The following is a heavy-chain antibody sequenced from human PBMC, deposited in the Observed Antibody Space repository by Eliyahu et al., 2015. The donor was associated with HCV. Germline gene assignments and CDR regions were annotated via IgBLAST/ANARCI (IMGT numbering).Heavy chain of an antibody. Sequence: QVQLQESGPGLXKPSETLSLTXTVSGGSLSSNYWSWIRQPAGKGLEWVGRVHTSGSTNYNPSLKSRVTMSVDTSKNQLSLKLTSVTAADTAVYYCARWDGMDWGQGTLVTVTS. V-gene: IGHV4-4*07. D-gene: IGHD5-24*01. CDR2: VHTSGST. CDR3: ARWDGMD. CDR1: GGSLSSNY. J-gene: IGHJ4*02.